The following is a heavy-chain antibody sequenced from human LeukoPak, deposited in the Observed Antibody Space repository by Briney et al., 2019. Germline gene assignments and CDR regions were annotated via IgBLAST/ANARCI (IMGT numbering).Heavy chain of an antibody. CDR2: VSYDGSNK. Sequence: GGSLRLSCAASGFTFSSYAMHWVRQAPGKGLEWVAVVSYDGSNKYYADSVNGRFTISRDNAKNSLYLQMNSLRAEDTAVYFCARERAENYYYYGMDVWGQGTTVIVSS. V-gene: IGHV3-30*04. CDR1: GFTFSSYA. CDR3: ARERAENYYYYGMDV. J-gene: IGHJ6*02. D-gene: IGHD6-19*01.